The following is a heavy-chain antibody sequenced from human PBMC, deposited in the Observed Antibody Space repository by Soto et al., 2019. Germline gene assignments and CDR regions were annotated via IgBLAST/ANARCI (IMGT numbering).Heavy chain of an antibody. V-gene: IGHV1-2*04. Sequence: QVQLVQSGAEVKKPGASVTVSCKASGYTFTDYYVHWVRQAPGQGLEWMGWINTNSGVTNFAQKFQGWVTLTRDTSVNTAYMELNRLKSDDTDVFFCARGVSGWSPFDFWGQGTLVTVSS. CDR1: GYTFTDYY. D-gene: IGHD6-19*01. J-gene: IGHJ4*02. CDR3: ARGVSGWSPFDF. CDR2: INTNSGVT.